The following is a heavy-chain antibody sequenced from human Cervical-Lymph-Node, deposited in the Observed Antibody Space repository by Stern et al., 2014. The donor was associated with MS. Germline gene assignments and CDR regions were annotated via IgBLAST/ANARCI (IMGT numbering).Heavy chain of an antibody. CDR3: ARSPDLYDSSGYYFD. CDR2: IIPFLGIA. J-gene: IGHJ4*02. D-gene: IGHD3-22*01. V-gene: IGHV1-69*09. Sequence: VQLVESGAEVKKPGSSVKVSCKASGGTLNNYAGSWVRQAPGQGLEWIGKIIPFLGIANYAHKFQGRVTLTAAATTSYMEVSSLRSDDTAVYYCARSPDLYDSSGYYFDWGQGTLVTVSS. CDR1: GGTLNNYA.